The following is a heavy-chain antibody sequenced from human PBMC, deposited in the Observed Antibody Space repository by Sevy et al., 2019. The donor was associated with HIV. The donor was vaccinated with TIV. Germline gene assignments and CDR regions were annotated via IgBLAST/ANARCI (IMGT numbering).Heavy chain of an antibody. D-gene: IGHD5-18*01. CDR2: ISYDGGNK. Sequence: GGSLRLSCAASGFTFSRYAMHWVRQAPGKGLEWVAVISYDGGNKYFTDSLKGRFTISRDNSKNTLILQMNSLRPEDTAVYYGARFGTGHSYGPPPGYWGQGTLVTVSS. CDR1: GFTFSRYA. V-gene: IGHV3-30-3*01. J-gene: IGHJ4*02. CDR3: ARFGTGHSYGPPPGY.